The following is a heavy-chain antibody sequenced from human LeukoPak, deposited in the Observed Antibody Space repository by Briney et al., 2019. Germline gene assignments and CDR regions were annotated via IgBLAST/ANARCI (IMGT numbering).Heavy chain of an antibody. Sequence: GGSLRLSCAASGFTVSSNYMSWVRQAPGKGLEWVSVIYSGGSTYYADSVKGRFTISRDNSKNTLYLQMNSPRAKDTAVYYCARVGYDFWSGMYYYYMDVWGKGTTVTVSS. CDR2: IYSGGST. D-gene: IGHD3-3*01. V-gene: IGHV3-53*01. CDR1: GFTVSSNY. J-gene: IGHJ6*03. CDR3: ARVGYDFWSGMYYYYMDV.